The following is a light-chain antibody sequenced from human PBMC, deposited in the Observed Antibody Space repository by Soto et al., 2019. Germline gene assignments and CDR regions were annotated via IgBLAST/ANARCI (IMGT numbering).Light chain of an antibody. V-gene: IGKV3-15*01. CDR2: GAS. J-gene: IGKJ5*01. CDR1: QSISDT. Sequence: EIVMTQSPATLSVSPGVRATLSCRASQSISDTLAWYQQKPGQAPRLLIHGASTRATGFPARFSGSGSGTDFTLTISSLQPDDFATYYCQQYNSYSITFGQGTRLEIK. CDR3: QQYNSYSIT.